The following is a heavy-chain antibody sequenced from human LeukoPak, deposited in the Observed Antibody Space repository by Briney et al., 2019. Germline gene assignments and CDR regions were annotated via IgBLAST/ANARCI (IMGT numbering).Heavy chain of an antibody. Sequence: GGSLRLSCAASGFTFDDYGMSWVRQAPGKGLEWVSGINWNGGSTGYADSVKGRFTISRDNAKNSLYLQMDSLRAEDTALYYCARGGPMVVSDAEYFQHWGQGTLVTVSS. J-gene: IGHJ1*01. CDR1: GFTFDDYG. CDR3: ARGGPMVVSDAEYFQH. V-gene: IGHV3-20*04. D-gene: IGHD4-23*01. CDR2: INWNGGST.